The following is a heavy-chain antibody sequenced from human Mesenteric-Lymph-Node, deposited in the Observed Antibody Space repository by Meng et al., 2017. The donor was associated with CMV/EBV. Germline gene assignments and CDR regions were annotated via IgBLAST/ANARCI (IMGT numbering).Heavy chain of an antibody. V-gene: IGHV4-34*01. CDR2: INHSGST. D-gene: IGHD2-2*01. Sequence: GSLRLSCAVYGGSLSGYYWSWIRQPPGKGLEWIGEINHSGSTNYNPSLKSRVTISVDTSKNQFSLKLSSVTAADTAVYYCARGLQRYCSSTSCYRYGMDVWGQGTTVTVSS. J-gene: IGHJ6*02. CDR3: ARGLQRYCSSTSCYRYGMDV. CDR1: GGSLSGYY.